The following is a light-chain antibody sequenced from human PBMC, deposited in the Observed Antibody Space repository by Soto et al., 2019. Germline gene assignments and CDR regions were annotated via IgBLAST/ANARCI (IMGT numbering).Light chain of an antibody. CDR2: DAF. J-gene: IGKJ5*01. Sequence: AIQLTQSPSSLSASVGDSVNITCRASQGISSALAWYQQKPGKAPKLLIYDAFSLESGVPSRFSGSGSGTAFPLTISSLQTEDFATYYCQQFNNYLITFGQGTRLEIK. CDR1: QGISSA. V-gene: IGKV1D-13*01. CDR3: QQFNNYLIT.